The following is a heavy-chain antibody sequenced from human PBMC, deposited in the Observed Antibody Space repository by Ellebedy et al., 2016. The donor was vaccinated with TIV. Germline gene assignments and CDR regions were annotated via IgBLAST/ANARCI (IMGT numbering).Heavy chain of an antibody. V-gene: IGHV5-51*01. D-gene: IGHD3-16*01. Sequence: KVSXXGSGYSFTSYWIGWVRQMPGKGLEWMGIIYPGDSDTRYSPSFQGHVTISADKSISTAYLQWSSLKASDTAMYYCARSKFGPEGYFDYWGQGTLVTVSS. CDR3: ARSKFGPEGYFDY. J-gene: IGHJ4*02. CDR1: GYSFTSYW. CDR2: IYPGDSDT.